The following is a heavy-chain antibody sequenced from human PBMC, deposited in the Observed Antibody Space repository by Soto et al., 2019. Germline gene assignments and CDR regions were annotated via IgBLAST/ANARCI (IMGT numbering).Heavy chain of an antibody. D-gene: IGHD3-22*01. V-gene: IGHV3-23*01. J-gene: IGHJ5*02. CDR3: AKVAPDSSGYRSRVATNNWFDP. CDR1: GFTFSSYA. CDR2: ISGSGGST. Sequence: EVQLLESGGGLVQPGGSLRLSCAASGFTFSSYAMSWVRQAPGKGLEWVSAISGSGGSTYYADSVKGRFTISRDNSKNTLYLQMNSLRAEDTAVYYCAKVAPDSSGYRSRVATNNWFDPWGQGTLVTVSS.